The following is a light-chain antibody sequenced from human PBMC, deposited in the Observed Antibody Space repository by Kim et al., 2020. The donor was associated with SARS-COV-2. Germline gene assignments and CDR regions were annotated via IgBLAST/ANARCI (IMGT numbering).Light chain of an antibody. V-gene: IGKV1-9*01. CDR2: ISS. Sequence: ASVGDRVTITCRASQDISSHLAWYQQKPGKAPHLLIYISSTLQSGVPSRFSDSGSGTDFTLTISSLQPEDFAAYYCQQLNVYPLTFGGGTKVDIK. CDR3: QQLNVYPLT. J-gene: IGKJ4*01. CDR1: QDISSH.